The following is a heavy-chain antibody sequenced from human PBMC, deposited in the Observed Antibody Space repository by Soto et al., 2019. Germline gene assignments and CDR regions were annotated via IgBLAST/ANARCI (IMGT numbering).Heavy chain of an antibody. J-gene: IGHJ6*02. D-gene: IGHD3-10*01. CDR1: GGSISSGGYY. CDR2: IYYSGST. CDR3: ARAYGWGYMDV. Sequence: QVQRQESGPGLVKPSQTLSLTCTVSGGSISSGGYYWSWIRQHPGKGLEWIGYIYYSGSTYYNPSLKSRVTIAVDSSKNQLSLKLSAVTAADKAVYYCARAYGWGYMDVWGQGTTVTVSS. V-gene: IGHV4-31*03.